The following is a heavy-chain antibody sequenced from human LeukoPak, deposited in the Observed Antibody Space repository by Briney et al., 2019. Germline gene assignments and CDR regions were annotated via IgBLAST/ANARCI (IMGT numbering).Heavy chain of an antibody. J-gene: IGHJ4*02. D-gene: IGHD3-22*01. CDR2: ISAYNGNT. CDR1: GYTFTSYG. V-gene: IGHV1-18*01. CDR3: GGDSVPYYYDSSGFDY. Sequence: ASVKVSCKASGYTFTSYGISWVRQAPGQGLEWMGWISAYNGNTNYAQKLQGRVTMTTDTSTSTAYMELRSLGSGDPAVFYCGGDSVPYYYDSSGFDYWGQGTLVTVSP.